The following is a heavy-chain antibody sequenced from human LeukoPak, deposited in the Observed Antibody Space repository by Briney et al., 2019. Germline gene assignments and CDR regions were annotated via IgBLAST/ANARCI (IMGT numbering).Heavy chain of an antibody. CDR1: GYTFTGYY. J-gene: IGHJ4*02. D-gene: IGHD3-3*01. Sequence: ASLKVSCKASGYTFTGYYMHWVRQAPGQGLEWMGWINPNSGGTNYAQNFQGRVTMTRDTSISTAYMELSRLRSDDTAVYYCASGGTIFGVVSHFDYWGQGTLVTVSS. CDR2: INPNSGGT. CDR3: ASGGTIFGVVSHFDY. V-gene: IGHV1-2*02.